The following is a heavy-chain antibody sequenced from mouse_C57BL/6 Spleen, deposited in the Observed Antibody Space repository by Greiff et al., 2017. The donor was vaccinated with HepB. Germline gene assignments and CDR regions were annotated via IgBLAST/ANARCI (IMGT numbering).Heavy chain of an antibody. CDR2: ISYDGSN. Sequence: DVKLQESGPGLVKPSQSLSLTCSVTGYSITSGYYWNWIRQFPGNKLEWMGYISYDGSNNYNPSLKNRISITRDTSKNQFFLKLNSVTTEDTATYYCARYDYDDGGFAYWGQGTLVTVSA. CDR1: GYSITSGYY. V-gene: IGHV3-6*01. CDR3: ARYDYDDGGFAY. J-gene: IGHJ3*01. D-gene: IGHD2-4*01.